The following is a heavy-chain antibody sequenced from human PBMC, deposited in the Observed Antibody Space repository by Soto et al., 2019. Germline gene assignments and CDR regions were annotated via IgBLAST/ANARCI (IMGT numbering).Heavy chain of an antibody. Sequence: ASVKVSCKASGYMFTKSAMHWVRQAPGQRLEWMGWISGGNGNTKYSPKLQDRVTITRDTSASTAYMELSSLRSEDTALYYCARDGVAAGNINFDYWGQGTLVTV. CDR3: ARDGVAAGNINFDY. CDR2: ISGGNGNT. J-gene: IGHJ4*02. CDR1: GYMFTKSA. V-gene: IGHV1-3*01. D-gene: IGHD6-19*01.